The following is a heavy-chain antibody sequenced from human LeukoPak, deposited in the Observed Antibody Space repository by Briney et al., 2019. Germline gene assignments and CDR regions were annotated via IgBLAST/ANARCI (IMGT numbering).Heavy chain of an antibody. CDR1: GFPFSSHV. Sequence: GGSLRLSCTASGFPFSSHVMHWVRQAPGKGLEWVAVISSDGNTKVYADSVRGRFTISRDNSKNTGNLQMNSLRDEDTALYCCARSIRDPGEIWGQGTLVTVSS. V-gene: IGHV3-30*04. CDR3: ARSIRDPGEI. CDR2: ISSDGNTK. D-gene: IGHD7-27*01. J-gene: IGHJ4*02.